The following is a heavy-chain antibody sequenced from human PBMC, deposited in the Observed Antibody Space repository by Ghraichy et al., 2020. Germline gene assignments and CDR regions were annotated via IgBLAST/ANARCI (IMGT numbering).Heavy chain of an antibody. D-gene: IGHD2-2*01. J-gene: IGHJ4*02. CDR3: AREIFCSVTSCYYFDS. Sequence: GESLNISCAASGFAFSDSIMVWVRQAPGKGLEWVSTISRGSGNIFYADSVKGRFTISRDDAKNSVYLQMTSLSAEDTAVDYCAREIFCSVTSCYYFDSWGQGTLVTVSS. CDR1: GFAFSDSI. V-gene: IGHV3-21*01. CDR2: ISRGSGNI.